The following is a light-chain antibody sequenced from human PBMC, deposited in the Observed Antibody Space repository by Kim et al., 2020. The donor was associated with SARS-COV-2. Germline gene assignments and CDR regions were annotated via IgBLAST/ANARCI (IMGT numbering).Light chain of an antibody. CDR2: AAS. CDR3: QQANSFLIT. CDR1: QGISSW. V-gene: IGKV1D-12*01. J-gene: IGKJ5*01. Sequence: PSLGDKLTITCRASQGISSWLAWDQPKPGKAPKLLIYAASSLQSGVPSRFSGSGSGTYFTLTISSLQPEDFATYYCQQANSFLITFGQGTRLEIK.